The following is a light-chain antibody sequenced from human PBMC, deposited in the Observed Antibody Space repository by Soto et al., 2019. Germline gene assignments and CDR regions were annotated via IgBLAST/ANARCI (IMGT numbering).Light chain of an antibody. V-gene: IGKV3-20*01. CDR3: QQYGSSPSIT. J-gene: IGKJ5*01. CDR1: QSVSSGN. CDR2: ALS. Sequence: EIVLTQSPGTLSLSPGERATLSCRASQSVSSGNFAWYQQKPGQAPRLLIAALSTWSTGGPDRFSGRGSVTDCTLTISRLEPEDFAVYYCQQYGSSPSITFGQGTRLEIK.